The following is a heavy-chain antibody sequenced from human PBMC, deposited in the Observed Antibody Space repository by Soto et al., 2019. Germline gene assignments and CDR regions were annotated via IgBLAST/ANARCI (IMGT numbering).Heavy chain of an antibody. CDR3: ARVGGGDCYYGMDV. D-gene: IGHD2-21*01. CDR2: IYHSGST. V-gene: IGHV4-30-2*01. J-gene: IGHJ6*02. CDR1: GGSISSGGYS. Sequence: PSETLSLTCAVSGGSISSGGYSWSWIRQPPGKGLEWIGYIYHSGSTYYNPSLKSRVTISVDTSKNQFSLKLSSVTAADTAVYYCARVGGGDCYYGMDVWGQGTTVTVSS.